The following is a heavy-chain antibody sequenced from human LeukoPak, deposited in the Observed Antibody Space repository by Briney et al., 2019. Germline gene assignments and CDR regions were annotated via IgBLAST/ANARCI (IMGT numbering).Heavy chain of an antibody. CDR2: IYPGDSDT. J-gene: IGHJ2*01. CDR3: ARPHSYDSSYWYLDL. CDR1: EYSFPNYC. D-gene: IGHD3-22*01. Sequence: GESLKISCKHSEYSFPNYCIGWVRQMPGKGLEWMGIIYPGDSDTRYSPSFQGQVTISADKSIGTAYLQWSSLKASDTAMYYCARPHSYDSSYWYLDLWGRGTLVTVSS. V-gene: IGHV5-51*01.